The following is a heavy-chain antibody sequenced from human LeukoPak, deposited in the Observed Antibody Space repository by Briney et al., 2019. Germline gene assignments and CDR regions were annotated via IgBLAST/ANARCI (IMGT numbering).Heavy chain of an antibody. CDR3: ARASDSGSSLDD. V-gene: IGHV3-66*01. D-gene: IGHD1-26*01. Sequence: AGGSLRLSCAASGFIVSNYYMNWVRQAPGKGLECVSVIYNGGATYYADSVKGRFTISRDNAKNTLYLQMNSLRVEDTAVYYCARASDSGSSLDDWGQGTLVTVSS. J-gene: IGHJ4*02. CDR1: GFIVSNYY. CDR2: IYNGGAT.